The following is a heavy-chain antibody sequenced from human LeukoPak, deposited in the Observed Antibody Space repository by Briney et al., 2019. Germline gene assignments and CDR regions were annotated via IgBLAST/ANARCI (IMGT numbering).Heavy chain of an antibody. D-gene: IGHD5-24*01. J-gene: IGHJ3*02. V-gene: IGHV5-51*01. Sequence: GESLKISGKGSGYSFTSYWIGWVRQMPGKGLEWMWIICPGDSDTRYSPSFQGQVTISADKSISTAYLQWSSLKASDTAMYYCARMALRETLDAFDIWGQGTMVTVSS. CDR3: ARMALRETLDAFDI. CDR1: GYSFTSYW. CDR2: ICPGDSDT.